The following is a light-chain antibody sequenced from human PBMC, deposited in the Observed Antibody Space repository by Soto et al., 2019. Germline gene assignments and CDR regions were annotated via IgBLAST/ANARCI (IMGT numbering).Light chain of an antibody. V-gene: IGLV6-57*02. CDR2: EDN. Sequence: NFMLTQPHSVSESPGKTVTISCTGSSGSIASNYVQWFQQRPGSAPTTVIYEDNKRPSGLPDRFSGSIDSSSNSASLTISGLKTEDEADYYCQSYGDNNQVFGGGTQLNVL. CDR3: QSYGDNNQV. CDR1: SGSIASNY. J-gene: IGLJ3*02.